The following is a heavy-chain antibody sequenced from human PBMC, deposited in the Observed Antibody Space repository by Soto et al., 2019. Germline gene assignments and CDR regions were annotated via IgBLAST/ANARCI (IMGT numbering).Heavy chain of an antibody. CDR2: IWFDGSNE. J-gene: IGHJ4*02. CDR1: GFTFSSYG. V-gene: IGHV3-33*01. CDR3: ARLQQFRSFDY. Sequence: GGSLRLSCAASGFTFSSYGMHWVRQAPGKGLEWVAVIWFDGSNEYYADSVKGRFTVSRDNPKSTLFLQMNSLRAEDTAIYYCARLQQFRSFDYWGQGTLVTVSS. D-gene: IGHD6-13*01.